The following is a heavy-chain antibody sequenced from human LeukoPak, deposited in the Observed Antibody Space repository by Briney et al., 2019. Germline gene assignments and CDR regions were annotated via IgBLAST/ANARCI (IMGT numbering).Heavy chain of an antibody. Sequence: PSETLSLTCAVSGYSISSGYYWGWIRPPPGKGLEWIGSIYHSGSTYYNPSLKSRVTISVDTSKNQFSLKLSSVTAADTAVYYCARGLKRLRLYYYYGMDVWGQGTTVTVSS. V-gene: IGHV4-38-2*01. CDR1: GYSISSGYY. CDR3: ARGLKRLRLYYYYGMDV. CDR2: IYHSGST. D-gene: IGHD5-12*01. J-gene: IGHJ6*02.